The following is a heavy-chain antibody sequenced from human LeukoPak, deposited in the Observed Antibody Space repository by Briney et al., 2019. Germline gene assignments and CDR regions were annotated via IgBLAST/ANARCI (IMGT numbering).Heavy chain of an antibody. D-gene: IGHD3-10*01. CDR1: GGSISSSSYY. CDR3: ARDPSRTYYYGSGSYPYYFDY. V-gene: IGHV4-39*07. Sequence: SETLSLTCTVSGGSISSSSYYWGWIRQPPGKGLEWIGSIYYSGSTYYNPSLKSRVTISVDTSKNQFSLKLSSVTAADTAVYYCARDPSRTYYYGSGSYPYYFDYWGQGTLVTVSS. J-gene: IGHJ4*02. CDR2: IYYSGST.